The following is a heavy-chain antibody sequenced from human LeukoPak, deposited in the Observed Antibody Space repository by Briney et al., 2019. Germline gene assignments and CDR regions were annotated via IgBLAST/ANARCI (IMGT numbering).Heavy chain of an antibody. V-gene: IGHV5-51*01. CDR2: IFPGDSDT. CDR3: ARRPLHSQKYFDP. D-gene: IGHD2-2*01. Sequence: HGESLKISCKASGDRFTSYWVAWVRQKPGEGLEWMGIIFPGDSDTRYSPSFEGQVSISVDRSATTTYLHWTALKASDTAVYYCARRPLHSQKYFDPWGQGTPVTVSP. CDR1: GDRFTSYW. J-gene: IGHJ5*02.